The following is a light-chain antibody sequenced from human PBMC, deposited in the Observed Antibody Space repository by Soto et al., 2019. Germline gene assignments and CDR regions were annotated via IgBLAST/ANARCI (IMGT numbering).Light chain of an antibody. CDR1: QDISSY. J-gene: IGKJ5*01. CDR3: QQTYRSVT. CDR2: DAS. V-gene: IGKV1-39*01. Sequence: DIQLTQSPSSLSSSIGDRVTITCRASQDISSYLNWYQQKPGRAPNLLIYDASTLQGGVPSRFSGRASGTEFTLTISGQQAEYVATYYCQQTYRSVTFGQGTRVE.